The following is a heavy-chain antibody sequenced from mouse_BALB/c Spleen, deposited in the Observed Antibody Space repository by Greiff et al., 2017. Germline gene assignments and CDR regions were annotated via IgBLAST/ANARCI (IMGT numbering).Heavy chain of an antibody. V-gene: IGHV1-69*01. CDR2: IDTSDSYT. Sequence: QVQLQQPGAELVMPGASVKMSCKASGYTFTDYWMHWVKQRPGQGLEWIGAIDTSDSYTSYNQNFKGKATLTVDESSSTAYMQLSSLTSEDAAVYYCARLYDAFAYWGQGTLVTVSA. D-gene: IGHD2-3*01. J-gene: IGHJ3*01. CDR3: ARLYDAFAY. CDR1: GYTFTDYW.